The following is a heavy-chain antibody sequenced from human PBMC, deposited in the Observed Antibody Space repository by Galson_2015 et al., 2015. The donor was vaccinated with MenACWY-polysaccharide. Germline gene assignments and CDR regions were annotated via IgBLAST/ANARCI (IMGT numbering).Heavy chain of an antibody. CDR3: SRHGRDSSIWQPFNY. CDR1: GYSFTTYW. Sequence: QSGAEVKKPGESLQISCRGSGYSFTTYWIGWARQMPGKGLEWMGIIYPGDSDTRYSPSFQGQVTISADKSISTAYLQWSSLKASDSAMYYCSRHGRDSSIWQPFNYWGQGSLVTVSS. J-gene: IGHJ4*02. D-gene: IGHD6-13*01. CDR2: IYPGDSDT. V-gene: IGHV5-51*06.